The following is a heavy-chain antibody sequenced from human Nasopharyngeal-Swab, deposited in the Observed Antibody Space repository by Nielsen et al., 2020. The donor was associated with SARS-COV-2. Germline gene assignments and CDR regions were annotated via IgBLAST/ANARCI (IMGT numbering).Heavy chain of an antibody. Sequence: SETLSLTCAVYGGSFSDYYWSWIRQPPGKGLEWIGEINHSGSTNYNPSLKSRVTISLDTSKNQFSLKLSSVTAVDTAVYYCARSVVVPVLPQYYFDYWGQGTLVTVSS. CDR3: ARSVVVPVLPQYYFDY. V-gene: IGHV4-34*01. D-gene: IGHD2-2*01. J-gene: IGHJ4*02. CDR1: GGSFSDYY. CDR2: INHSGST.